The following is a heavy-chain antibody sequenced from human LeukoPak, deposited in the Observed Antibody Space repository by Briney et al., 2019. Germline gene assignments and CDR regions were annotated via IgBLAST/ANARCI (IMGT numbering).Heavy chain of an antibody. D-gene: IGHD3-22*01. Sequence: GRSLRLSCAASGFTFDDYAMHWVRQAPGKGLEWVAVISYDGSNKYYADSVKGRFTISRDNSKNTLFLQMNSLRAEDTAVYYCAKDLRYYYDSSGYSSFQHWGQGTLVTVSS. CDR3: AKDLRYYYDSSGYSSFQH. CDR2: ISYDGSNK. V-gene: IGHV3-30*18. J-gene: IGHJ1*01. CDR1: GFTFDDYA.